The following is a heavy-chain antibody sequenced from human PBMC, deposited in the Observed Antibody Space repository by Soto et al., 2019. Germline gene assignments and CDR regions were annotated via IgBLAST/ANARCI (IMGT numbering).Heavy chain of an antibody. CDR1: GDSIISDKW. CDR3: ARGERQQQRDF. V-gene: IGHV4-4*02. Sequence: SVTLSLTCAVSGDSIISDKWWSWVRQAPGKGLEWIGEIHHSGNSNYNPSLKSRVIISADRSKNQFSLNLSSVTDADTAVYFCARGERQQQRDFWGQGTLVTVS. CDR2: IHHSGNS. D-gene: IGHD6-25*01. J-gene: IGHJ4*02.